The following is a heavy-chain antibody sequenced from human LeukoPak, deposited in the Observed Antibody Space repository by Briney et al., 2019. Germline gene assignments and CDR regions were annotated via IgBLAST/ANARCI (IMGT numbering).Heavy chain of an antibody. CDR1: GGTFRGYS. D-gene: IGHD3-10*01. J-gene: IGHJ5*02. CDR2: IYYSGST. V-gene: IGHV4-34*01. Sequence: SETLSLTCAVYGGTFRGYSWNWIRQTPGKGLEWIGSIYYSGSTYYNPSLKSRVTISVDTSKNQFSLKLSSVTAADTAVYYCARHRWGVLLQLGNWFDPWGQGTLVTVSS. CDR3: ARHRWGVLLQLGNWFDP.